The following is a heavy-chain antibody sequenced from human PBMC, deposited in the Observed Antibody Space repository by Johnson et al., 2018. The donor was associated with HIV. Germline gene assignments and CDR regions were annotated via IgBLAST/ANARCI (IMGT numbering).Heavy chain of an antibody. V-gene: IGHV3-13*01. CDR3: AKVAVATAAGGVALDI. J-gene: IGHJ3*02. CDR1: GFTFSSYD. D-gene: IGHD6-13*01. CDR2: IGTAGDT. Sequence: EVQLVESGGGLVQPGGSLRLSCAASGFTFSSYDMHWVRQATGKGLEWVSAIGTAGDTYYPGSVKGRFTISRENAKNSLYLQMNSLRAEDTAVYYCAKVAVATAAGGVALDIWGPGTMVIVSS.